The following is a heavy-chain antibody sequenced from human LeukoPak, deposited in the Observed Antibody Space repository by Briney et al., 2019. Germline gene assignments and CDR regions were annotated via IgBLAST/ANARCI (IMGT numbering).Heavy chain of an antibody. V-gene: IGHV4-31*03. J-gene: IGHJ4*02. D-gene: IGHD2-15*01. CDR2: IYYSGST. Sequence: SQTLSLTCTVSGGSISSGGYYWSWIRQHPGKGLEWIGYIYYSGSTYYNPSLKSRVTISVDTSKNQFSLKLSSVTAADTAVYYCARGGSVVAATLGAFDIWGQGTPVTVSS. CDR3: ARGGSVVAATLGAFDI. CDR1: GGSISSGGYY.